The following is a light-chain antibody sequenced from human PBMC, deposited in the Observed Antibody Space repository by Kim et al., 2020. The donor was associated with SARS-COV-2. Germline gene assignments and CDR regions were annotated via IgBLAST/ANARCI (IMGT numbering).Light chain of an antibody. CDR1: SSDIGTYNY. CDR3: SSYTSSDTGV. Sequence: QSALTQPASVSGSPGQSITISCTGTSSDIGTYNYVSWYQQHPGKVPKLIIFDVSNRPSGVSNRFSGSKSGNMASLTISGRQAEDEADYYCSSYTSSDTGVFGGGTQLTVL. J-gene: IGLJ2*01. V-gene: IGLV2-14*03. CDR2: DVS.